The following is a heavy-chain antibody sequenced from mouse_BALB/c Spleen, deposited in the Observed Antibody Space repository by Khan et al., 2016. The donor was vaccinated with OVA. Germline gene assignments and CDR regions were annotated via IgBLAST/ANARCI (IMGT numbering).Heavy chain of an antibody. CDR2: IDPANGDT. J-gene: IGHJ3*01. Sequence: VQLQQSGAELVKPGASVKLSCTASGFNIKDTYIHWVKHRPEQGPEWIGRIDPANGDTKYDPNFQGKAPITADTSSNTAYLHLTILTSEDTAVYYGATRYGNPFANWGQGTLVTVSA. CDR1: GFNIKDTY. CDR3: ATRYGNPFAN. D-gene: IGHD2-1*01. V-gene: IGHV14-3*02.